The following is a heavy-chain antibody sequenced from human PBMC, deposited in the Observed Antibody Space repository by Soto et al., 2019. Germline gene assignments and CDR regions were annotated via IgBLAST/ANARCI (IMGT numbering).Heavy chain of an antibody. J-gene: IGHJ5*02. CDR1: GYTFTSYG. CDR2: ISAYNGNT. Sequence: QVQLVQSGAEVKKPGASVKVSCKASGYTFTSYGIIWVRQAPGQGLEWMGWISAYNGNTNYAQKLQGRVTMTTDTSASRAYMELRSLGSDDTAVYYCARGGYYGSGWLRTQNWFDPWGQGTLVTVSS. CDR3: ARGGYYGSGWLRTQNWFDP. V-gene: IGHV1-18*01. D-gene: IGHD3-10*01.